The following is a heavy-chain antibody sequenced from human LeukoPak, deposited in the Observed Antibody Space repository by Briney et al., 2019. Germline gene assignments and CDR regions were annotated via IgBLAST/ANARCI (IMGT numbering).Heavy chain of an antibody. CDR3: ARTPGYSYGYWFDY. V-gene: IGHV3-21*01. D-gene: IGHD5-18*01. Sequence: GGSLRLSCAASGFTFSSYSMNWVRQAPGKGLEWVSSISSSSSYIYYADSVKGRFTISRDNAKNSRYLQMNRLRAEDTAVYYCARTPGYSYGYWFDYWGQGTLVTVSS. J-gene: IGHJ4*02. CDR1: GFTFSSYS. CDR2: ISSSSSYI.